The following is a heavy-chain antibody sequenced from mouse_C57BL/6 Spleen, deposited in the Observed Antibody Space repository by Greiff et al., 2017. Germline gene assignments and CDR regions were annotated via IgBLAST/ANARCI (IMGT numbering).Heavy chain of an antibody. V-gene: IGHV2-3*01. D-gene: IGHD2-4*01. CDR3: AKQSYYDYDDAMDY. CDR2: IWGDGST. J-gene: IGHJ4*01. CDR1: GFSLTSYG. Sequence: VNVVESGPGLVAPSQSLSITCTVSGFSLTSYGVSWVRQPPGKGLEWLGVIWGDGSTNYHSALISRLSISKDNSKSQVFLKLNSLQTDDTATYYGAKQSYYDYDDAMDYWGQGTSVTVSA.